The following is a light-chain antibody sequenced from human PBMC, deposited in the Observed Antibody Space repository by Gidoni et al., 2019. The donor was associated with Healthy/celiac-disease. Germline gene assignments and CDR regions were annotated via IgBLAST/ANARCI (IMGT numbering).Light chain of an antibody. Sequence: DIQLTQSPSFLSASVGDRVTITCRASQGISRYLGWYQQKPGKAPKLLIYAASTLQSGVPSRFSGSGSGTEFTLTISSLQPEDFATYYCQQLNSYPRTFGQGTKVEIK. CDR1: QGISRY. CDR3: QQLNSYPRT. V-gene: IGKV1-9*01. J-gene: IGKJ1*01. CDR2: AAS.